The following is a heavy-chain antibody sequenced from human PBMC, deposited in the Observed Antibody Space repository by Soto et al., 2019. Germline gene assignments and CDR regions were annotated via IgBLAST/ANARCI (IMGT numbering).Heavy chain of an antibody. V-gene: IGHV3-23*01. J-gene: IGHJ6*02. D-gene: IGHD1-1*01. CDR3: AKEGDSTGTRGDYYGMDV. Sequence: EVQLLESGGGLVQPGGSLRLSCAASGFTFSSYAMSWVRQAPGKGLVWVSAISGSGGSTYYADSVKGRFTISRDNSKNTRYLQMNSLRAEDTAVYYCAKEGDSTGTRGDYYGMDVWGQGTTVTVSS. CDR2: ISGSGGST. CDR1: GFTFSSYA.